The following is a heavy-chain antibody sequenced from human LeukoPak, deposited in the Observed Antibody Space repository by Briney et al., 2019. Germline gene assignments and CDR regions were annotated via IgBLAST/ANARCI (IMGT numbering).Heavy chain of an antibody. D-gene: IGHD5-12*01. J-gene: IGHJ4*02. Sequence: SETLSLTCTVSGGSISSSSYYWGWIRQPPGKGLEWIGSIYYSGSTYHNPSLKSRVTISVDTSKNQFSLKLSSVTAADTAVYYCARDNSGYDSPESYYFDYWGQGTLVTVSS. CDR1: GGSISSSSYY. CDR2: IYYSGST. CDR3: ARDNSGYDSPESYYFDY. V-gene: IGHV4-39*07.